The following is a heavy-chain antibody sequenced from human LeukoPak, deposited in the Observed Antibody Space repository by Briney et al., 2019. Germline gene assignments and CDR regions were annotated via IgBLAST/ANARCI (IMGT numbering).Heavy chain of an antibody. CDR1: GYIFTSYW. J-gene: IGHJ3*02. CDR3: ARQRKDSAVAAPDAFDI. CDR2: IFPGDSDT. V-gene: IGHV5-51*01. D-gene: IGHD6-19*01. Sequence: GESLKISCKGSGYIFTSYWIGWVRQMPGKGLEWMGIIFPGDSDTRFSPSFQGQVTISADKSISTAYLQWSSLKASDTAMYYCARQRKDSAVAAPDAFDIWGQGTMVTVSS.